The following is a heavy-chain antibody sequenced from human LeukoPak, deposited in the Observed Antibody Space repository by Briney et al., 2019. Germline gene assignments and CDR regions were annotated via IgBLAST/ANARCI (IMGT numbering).Heavy chain of an antibody. D-gene: IGHD2-21*01. CDR2: VSNSGSII. J-gene: IGHJ3*02. CDR1: GFTFSSYE. Sequence: GGSLRLSCAASGFTFSSYEMNWVRQTPGKGLEWVSYVSNSGSIIYYADSVKGRFTISRDNSKNTLYLQMNSLRAEDTAVYYCAKDLDIVVAAGAFDIWGQGTMVTVSS. V-gene: IGHV3-48*03. CDR3: AKDLDIVVAAGAFDI.